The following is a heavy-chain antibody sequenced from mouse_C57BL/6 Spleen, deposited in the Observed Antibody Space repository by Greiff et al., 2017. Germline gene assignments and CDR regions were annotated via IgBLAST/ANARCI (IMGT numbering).Heavy chain of an antibody. CDR1: GYTFTSYW. J-gene: IGHJ3*01. CDR3: ARGKGDSNYVGFAY. D-gene: IGHD2-5*01. Sequence: QVQLQQPGAELVMPGASVKLSCKASGYTFTSYWMHWVKQRPGQGLEWIGEIDPSDSYTNYNQKFKGKSTLTVDKSSSTAYMQLSSLTSEDSAVYYCARGKGDSNYVGFAYWGQGTLVTVSA. V-gene: IGHV1-69*01. CDR2: IDPSDSYT.